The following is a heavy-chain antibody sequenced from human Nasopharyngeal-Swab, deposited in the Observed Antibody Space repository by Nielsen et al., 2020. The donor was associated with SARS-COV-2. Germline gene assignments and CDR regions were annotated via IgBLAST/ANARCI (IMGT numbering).Heavy chain of an antibody. V-gene: IGHV3-30*18. CDR2: ISYDGSNK. J-gene: IGHJ5*02. Sequence: GGSLRLSCAASGFTFSSYGMHWVRQAPGKGLEWVAVISYDGSNKYYADSVKGRFTISRDNSKNTLYLQMSSLRAEDTAVYYCAKDSQAWLVKSSFWFDPWGQGTLVTVSS. CDR1: GFTFSSYG. D-gene: IGHD6-19*01. CDR3: AKDSQAWLVKSSFWFDP.